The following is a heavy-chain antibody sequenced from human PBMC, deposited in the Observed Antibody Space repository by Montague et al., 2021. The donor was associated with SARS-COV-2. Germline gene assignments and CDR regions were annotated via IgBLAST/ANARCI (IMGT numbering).Heavy chain of an antibody. CDR3: AREKPEYYDGPGVFDI. CDR2: IYSGENK. D-gene: IGHD3-22*01. Sequence: RLYLSASGFSVSSSYMNWVRQAPGKGLEWVSVIYSGENKYYADSVKGRFTISRDSSTNTLFLQMYSLRAEDTAVYYCAREKPEYYDGPGVFDIWGQGTMVTVSS. CDR1: GFSVSSSY. V-gene: IGHV3-53*01. J-gene: IGHJ3*02.